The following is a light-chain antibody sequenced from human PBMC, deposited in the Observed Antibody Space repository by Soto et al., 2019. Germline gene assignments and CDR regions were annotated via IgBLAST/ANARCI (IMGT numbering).Light chain of an antibody. CDR1: QSVGSSY. V-gene: IGKV3-20*01. CDR2: STS. J-gene: IGKJ1*01. CDR3: QQYDSPIWT. Sequence: ENVLTQSPGTLSLSPGERATLSCRASQSVGSSYLAWYQQKPGQAPRLLIYSTSSRATDIPDRFSGSGSGTDFTLTISRLEPEDFAVYYCQQYDSPIWTF.